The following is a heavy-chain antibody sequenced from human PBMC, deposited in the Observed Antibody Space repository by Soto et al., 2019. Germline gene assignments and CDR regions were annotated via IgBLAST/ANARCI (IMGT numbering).Heavy chain of an antibody. CDR1: GFTFSDHY. J-gene: IGHJ4*02. CDR2: TRNKANSYTT. V-gene: IGHV3-72*01. Sequence: EVQLVESGGGLVQPGGSLRLSCAASGFTFSDHYMDWVRQAPGKGLEWVGRTRNKANSYTTEYAASVKGRFTISRDDSKNSLYLQMNSLKTEDTAVYYCAREQPLWSGNNYCDYWGQGTLVTVSS. D-gene: IGHD3-3*01. CDR3: AREQPLWSGNNYCDY.